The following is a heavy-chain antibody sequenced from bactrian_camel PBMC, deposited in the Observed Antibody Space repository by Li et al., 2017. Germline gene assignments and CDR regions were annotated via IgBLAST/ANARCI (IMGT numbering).Heavy chain of an antibody. V-gene: IGHV3S19*01. J-gene: IGHJ4*01. CDR2: IYTGDGTT. Sequence: DVQLVESGGGLVQSGGSLRLSCATSGFEFSNSYMHWVRQVPGKGLEWVSGIYTGDGTTNFADSVKGRFAISRDNAKNTLYLQMNSLKTEDMGVYYCTAGGTRYSFWGQGTQVTVS. CDR3: TAGGTRYSF. D-gene: IGHD6*01. CDR1: GFEFSNSY.